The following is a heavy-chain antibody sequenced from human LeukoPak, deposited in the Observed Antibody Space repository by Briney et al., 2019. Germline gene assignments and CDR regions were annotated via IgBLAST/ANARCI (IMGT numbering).Heavy chain of an antibody. Sequence: GSSVNVSCKASGGTFSSYAISWVRQAPGQGLEWMGGIIPIFGTANYAQKFQGRVTITADKSTSTAYMELSSLRSEDTAVYYCASEYYYGSGSYSGMDVWGKGTTVTVSS. CDR1: GGTFSSYA. D-gene: IGHD3-10*01. CDR3: ASEYYYGSGSYSGMDV. J-gene: IGHJ6*04. V-gene: IGHV1-69*06. CDR2: IIPIFGTA.